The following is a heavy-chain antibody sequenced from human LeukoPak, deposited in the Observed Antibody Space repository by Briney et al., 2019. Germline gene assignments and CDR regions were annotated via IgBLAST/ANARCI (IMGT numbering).Heavy chain of an antibody. Sequence: SETLSLTCTASGGSISSYYCSWIRQPPGKGLEWIGYIYYSGSTNYNPSLKSRVTISVDTSKNQFSLKLSSVTAADTAVYYCARGGGYLYYFDYWGQGTLVTVSS. D-gene: IGHD5-12*01. CDR2: IYYSGST. CDR3: ARGGGYLYYFDY. J-gene: IGHJ4*02. V-gene: IGHV4-59*01. CDR1: GGSISSYY.